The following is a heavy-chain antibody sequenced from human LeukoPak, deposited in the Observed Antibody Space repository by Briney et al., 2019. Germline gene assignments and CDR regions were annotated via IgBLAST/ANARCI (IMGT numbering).Heavy chain of an antibody. J-gene: IGHJ4*02. CDR3: ARAGSYYDFWSGYYSDY. V-gene: IGHV1-18*01. Sequence: ASVKVSCKASGYTFTTYGFNWVRQAPGQGLEWLGWISAYNGNTNYAQKLQGRVTMTTDTSTSTAYMELRSLRSDDTAVYYCARAGSYYDFWSGYYSDYWGQGTLVTVSS. CDR2: ISAYNGNT. CDR1: GYTFTTYG. D-gene: IGHD3-3*01.